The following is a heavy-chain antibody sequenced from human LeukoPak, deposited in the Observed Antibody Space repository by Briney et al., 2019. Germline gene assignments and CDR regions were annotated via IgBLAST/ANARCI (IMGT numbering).Heavy chain of an antibody. D-gene: IGHD2-15*01. J-gene: IGHJ5*01. CDR1: GFIFDTYG. CDR2: IWYDGGKK. CDR3: ARGYCSGTACDLDS. Sequence: PGGSLRLSCAASGFIFDTYGMHWVRQAPGKGLEWVAVIWYDGGKKYYADSMKGRFTISRDNSKNTLYLQMNSLRAEDTAVYYCARGYCSGTACDLDSWGHGTLVTVSS. V-gene: IGHV3-33*01.